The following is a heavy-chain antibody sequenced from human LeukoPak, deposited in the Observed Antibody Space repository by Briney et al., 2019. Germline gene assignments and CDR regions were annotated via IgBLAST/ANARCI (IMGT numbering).Heavy chain of an antibody. V-gene: IGHV3-74*01. CDR3: ARDRSSDACDY. D-gene: IGHD6-6*01. CDR1: GFTFSSYW. CDR2: INSDGSST. J-gene: IGHJ4*02. Sequence: PGGSLRLSCAASGFTFSSYWMHWVRQAPGKGLVWVSRINSDGSSTSYADSVRGRFTISRDNAKNTLYLQMNILRAEDTAVYYCARDRSSDACDYWGQGTLVTVSS.